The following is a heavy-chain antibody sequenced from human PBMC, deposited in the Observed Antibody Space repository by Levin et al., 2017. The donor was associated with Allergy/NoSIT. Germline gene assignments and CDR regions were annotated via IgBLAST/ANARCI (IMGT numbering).Heavy chain of an antibody. J-gene: IGHJ4*02. CDR1: GFTFSSYA. D-gene: IGHD6-13*01. CDR3: AKEMGVNSWYGYFEY. CDR2: ISGSGGDT. Sequence: HPGGSLRLSCTASGFTFSSYAMRWVRQAPGKGLKWVSSISGSGGDTRYADSVKGRFTISRDNSKNTLYLQMNSLRTEDTAVYYCAKEMGVNSWYGYFEYWGQGTLVTVSS. V-gene: IGHV3-23*01.